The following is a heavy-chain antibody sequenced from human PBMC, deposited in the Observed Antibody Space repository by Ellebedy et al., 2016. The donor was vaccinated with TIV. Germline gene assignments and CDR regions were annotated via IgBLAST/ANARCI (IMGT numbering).Heavy chain of an antibody. CDR1: GFTIRNYW. CDR2: INSDGDMS. V-gene: IGHV3-74*01. D-gene: IGHD3-9*01. CDR3: ATGYDVLTGRDY. J-gene: IGHJ4*02. Sequence: GESLKISXAVSGFTIRNYWMHWVRQLPGKGLVWVSRINSDGDMSHYAGSVKGRFAISRDNARNTVYLQMSSLRVEDTALYYCATGYDVLTGRDYWGQGALVTVSS.